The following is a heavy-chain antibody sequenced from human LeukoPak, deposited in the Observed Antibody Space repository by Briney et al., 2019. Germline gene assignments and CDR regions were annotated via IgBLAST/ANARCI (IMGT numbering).Heavy chain of an antibody. D-gene: IGHD4-17*01. J-gene: IGHJ4*02. CDR2: IYHSGST. V-gene: IGHV4-4*02. CDR3: ARRTVTTIWH. CDR1: GGSISSSNW. Sequence: SSETLSLTCAVSGGSISSSNWWSWVRQPPGKGLEWIGEIYHSGSTNYNPSLKSRVTISVDTSKNQFSLKLSSVTAADTAVYYCARRTVTTIWHWGQGTLVTVSS.